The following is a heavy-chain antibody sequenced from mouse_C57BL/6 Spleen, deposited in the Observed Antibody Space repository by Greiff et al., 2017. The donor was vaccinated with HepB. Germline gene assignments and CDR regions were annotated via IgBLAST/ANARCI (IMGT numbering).Heavy chain of an antibody. D-gene: IGHD1-1*01. J-gene: IGHJ4*01. V-gene: IGHV1-59*01. CDR1: GYTFTSYW. CDR3: ARGYGSSYAMDY. Sequence: QVQLQQPGAELVRPGTSVKLSCKASGYTFTSYWMHWVKQRPGQGLEWIGVIDPSDSYTNYNQKFKGKATLTVDTSSSTAYMQLSSLTSEDSAVYYCARGYGSSYAMDYWGQGTSVTVSS. CDR2: IDPSDSYT.